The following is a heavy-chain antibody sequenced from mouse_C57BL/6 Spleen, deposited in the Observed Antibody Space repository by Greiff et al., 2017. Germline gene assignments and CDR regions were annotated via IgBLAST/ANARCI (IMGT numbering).Heavy chain of an antibody. CDR3: ANSSNDPWFAY. CDR2: IDPANGTT. V-gene: IGHV14-3*01. J-gene: IGHJ3*01. CDR1: GFNIQNTY. Sequence: EVKLMASVAELVRPGASVKLSCTASGFNIQNTYMHWVKQRPEQGLEWIGRIDPANGTTKYAPKFQGKATIPADTSSTTAYLQLSSLTSEDTAVYYCANSSNDPWFAYWGQGTLVTVSA.